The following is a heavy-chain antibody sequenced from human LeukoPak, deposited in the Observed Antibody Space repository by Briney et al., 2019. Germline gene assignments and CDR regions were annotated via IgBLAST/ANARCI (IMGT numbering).Heavy chain of an antibody. D-gene: IGHD3-22*01. Sequence: GGSLRLSCAASGFTFSSYSMNWVRQAPGKGLEWVSSISSGNSYISYADSVKGRLTISRDNAANSLYLQMNSLRAEDTAVYYCARGPSYYYDSSGFYYFDYWGQGTLVTVSS. CDR2: ISSGNSYI. J-gene: IGHJ4*02. CDR3: ARGPSYYYDSSGFYYFDY. V-gene: IGHV3-21*01. CDR1: GFTFSSYS.